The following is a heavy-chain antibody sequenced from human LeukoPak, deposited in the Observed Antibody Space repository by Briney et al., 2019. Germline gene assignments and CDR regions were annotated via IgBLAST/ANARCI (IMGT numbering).Heavy chain of an antibody. CDR1: GGSFSVYY. J-gene: IGHJ3*02. CDR3: ARMPYVWGSYRPRNAFDI. D-gene: IGHD3-16*02. Sequence: SETPSLTCAVYGGSFSVYYWSWIRQPPGKGLEWIGEINHSGSTNYNPSLKSRVTISVDTSKNQFSLKLSSVTAADTAVYYCARMPYVWGSYRPRNAFDIWGQGTMVTVSS. V-gene: IGHV4-34*01. CDR2: INHSGST.